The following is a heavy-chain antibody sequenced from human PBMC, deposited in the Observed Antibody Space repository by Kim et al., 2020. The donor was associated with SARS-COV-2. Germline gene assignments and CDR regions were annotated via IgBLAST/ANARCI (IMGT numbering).Heavy chain of an antibody. CDR3: AKDQGSGSYPNWFDP. Sequence: ADCVRGRFTSSRDISKNTVYLQISSLRAEDTAVYYCAKDQGSGSYPNWFDPWGQGTLVTVSS. J-gene: IGHJ5*02. V-gene: IGHV3-30*02. D-gene: IGHD3-10*01.